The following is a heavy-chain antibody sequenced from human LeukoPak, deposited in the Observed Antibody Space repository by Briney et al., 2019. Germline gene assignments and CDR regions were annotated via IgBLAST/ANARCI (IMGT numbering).Heavy chain of an antibody. J-gene: IGHJ4*02. CDR2: INHSGTT. Sequence: SETLSLTCAVYGGSFSAYYWSWIRQPPGKGLEWIGEINHSGTTNYNPSLKTRVTMSVDTSKNQFSLKLSSVTAADTALYYCARNRGYGYEYWGQGTVVTVSS. V-gene: IGHV4-34*01. CDR1: GGSFSAYY. CDR3: ARNRGYGYEY. D-gene: IGHD5-18*01.